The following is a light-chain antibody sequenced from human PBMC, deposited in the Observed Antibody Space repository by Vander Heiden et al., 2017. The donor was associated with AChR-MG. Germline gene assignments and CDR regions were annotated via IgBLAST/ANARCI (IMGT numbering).Light chain of an antibody. CDR3: QQSYSTPFT. V-gene: IGKV1-39*01. CDR1: QSITNY. CDR2: GAS. J-gene: IGKJ3*01. Sequence: DIQMTQSPSSLSASVGDRVTITCRASQSITNYLNWYKQKPGKAPKFLIFGASSLQSGVPSRFSGSGSGTDFTLTISSLQPEDFATYYCQQSYSTPFTFGPGTKVDVQ.